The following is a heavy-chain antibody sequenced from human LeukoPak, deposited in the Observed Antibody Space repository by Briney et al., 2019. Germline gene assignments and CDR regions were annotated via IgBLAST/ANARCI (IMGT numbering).Heavy chain of an antibody. CDR2: IYHSGST. CDR1: GYSISSGYY. CDR3: ARDGYSGYGGYYYMDV. Sequence: SETLSLTCTVSGYSISSGYYWGWIRQPPGKGLEWIGSIYHSGSTYYNPSLKSRVTISVDTSKNQFSLKLSSVTAADTAVYYCARDGYSGYGGYYYMDVWGKGTTVTVSS. J-gene: IGHJ6*03. D-gene: IGHD5-12*01. V-gene: IGHV4-38-2*02.